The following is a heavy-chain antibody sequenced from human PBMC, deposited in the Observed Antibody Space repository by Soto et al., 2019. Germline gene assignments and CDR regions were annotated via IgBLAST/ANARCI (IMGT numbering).Heavy chain of an antibody. CDR2: INGGNGKT. CDR3: ARDWMHSGFAY. Sequence: QVQLVQSGAEVRKPGASVKISCKTSGYTFIDYAIHWVRQAPGQRLECMGWINGGNGKTFYSQNFQGRVTITKDTSATTAYMELSTLRFEDTAVYYCARDWMHSGFAYWGQGTLVTVSS. V-gene: IGHV1-3*01. D-gene: IGHD3-10*01. CDR1: GYTFIDYA. J-gene: IGHJ4*02.